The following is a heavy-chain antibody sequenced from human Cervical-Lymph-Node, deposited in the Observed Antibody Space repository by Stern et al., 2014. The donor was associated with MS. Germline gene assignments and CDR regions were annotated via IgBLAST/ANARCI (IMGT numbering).Heavy chain of an antibody. Sequence: VHLVESGAEVKKPGASVKVSCKASGYTFTSYAMHWVRQAPGQRLEWMGWINAGNGNTKYSQKFQGRVTITRDTSASTAYMELSSLRSEDTAVYYCARESYYGSGSNDYWGQGTLVTVSS. V-gene: IGHV1-3*01. CDR2: INAGNGNT. J-gene: IGHJ4*02. CDR1: GYTFTSYA. CDR3: ARESYYGSGSNDY. D-gene: IGHD3-10*01.